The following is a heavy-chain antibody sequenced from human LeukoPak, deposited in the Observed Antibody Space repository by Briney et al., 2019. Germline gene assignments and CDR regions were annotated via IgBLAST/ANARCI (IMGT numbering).Heavy chain of an antibody. J-gene: IGHJ4*02. CDR2: ISSSSSYI. V-gene: IGHV3-21*01. CDR1: GFTFSSYS. CDR3: ASGGGYGGYSY. D-gene: IGHD4-23*01. Sequence: RGSLRLSCAASGFTFSSYSMNWVRQAPGKGLEWVSSISSSSSYIYYADSVKGRFTISRDNAKNSLYLQMNSLRAEDTAVYYCASGGGYGGYSYWGQGTLVTVSS.